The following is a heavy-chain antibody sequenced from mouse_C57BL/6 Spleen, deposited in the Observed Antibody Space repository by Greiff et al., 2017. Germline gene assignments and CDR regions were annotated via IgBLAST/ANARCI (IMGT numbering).Heavy chain of an antibody. J-gene: IGHJ3*01. D-gene: IGHD2-3*01. Sequence: EVKLVESGGGLVQPGGSLKLSCAASGFTFSDYGMAWVRQAPRKGPEWVAFISNLAYSIYYADTVTGRFTISRENAKNTLYLEMSSLRSEDTAMYYCARRDGYYGWFAYWGQGTLVTVSA. CDR2: ISNLAYSI. V-gene: IGHV5-15*01. CDR3: ARRDGYYGWFAY. CDR1: GFTFSDYG.